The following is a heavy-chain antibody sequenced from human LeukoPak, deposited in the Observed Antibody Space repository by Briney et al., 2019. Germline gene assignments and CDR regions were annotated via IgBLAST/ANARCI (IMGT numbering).Heavy chain of an antibody. CDR1: GFIFSDYY. J-gene: IGHJ4*02. V-gene: IGHV3-11*01. Sequence: GGSLRPSCSASGFIFSDYYMSWIRQAPGKGLEWVSYISHRVSDVQYADSVKGRFTISRDNARNSLYLQMNGLRAEDTAVYYCAKDILAAGLFFDYWGLGTLVTVSS. D-gene: IGHD6-13*01. CDR3: AKDILAAGLFFDY. CDR2: ISHRVSDV.